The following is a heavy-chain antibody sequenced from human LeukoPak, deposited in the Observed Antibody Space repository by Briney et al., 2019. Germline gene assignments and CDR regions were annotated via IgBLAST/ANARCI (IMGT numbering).Heavy chain of an antibody. Sequence: PSETLSLTCTVSGGSISSYYWSWIRQPPGKGLEWIGYIYYSGSTNYNPSLKSRVTISVDTPKNQFSLKLSSVTAADTAVYYCARRRYSYGLDYWGQGTLVTVSS. D-gene: IGHD5-18*01. V-gene: IGHV4-59*08. J-gene: IGHJ4*02. CDR1: GGSISSYY. CDR3: ARRRYSYGLDY. CDR2: IYYSGST.